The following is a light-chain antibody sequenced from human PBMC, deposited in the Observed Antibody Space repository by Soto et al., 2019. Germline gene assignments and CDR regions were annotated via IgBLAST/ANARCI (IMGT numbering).Light chain of an antibody. CDR1: QSVSRY. Sequence: IVLTQSPATLSVSPGERATLSCRASQSVSRYLAWYQQKPGQAPRLLIYDASNRATGIPARFSGSGSGTDFTLTISSLETEDFAVYYCQQRSNWPWTFGQGTKVDIK. CDR3: QQRSNWPWT. CDR2: DAS. V-gene: IGKV3-11*01. J-gene: IGKJ1*01.